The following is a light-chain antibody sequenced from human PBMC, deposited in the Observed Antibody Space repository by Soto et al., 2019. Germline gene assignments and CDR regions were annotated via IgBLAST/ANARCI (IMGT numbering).Light chain of an antibody. Sequence: EIVLTQSPGTLSLSPGERATLSCRASQGVTSSYLAWYQQKPGQAPRLLISGASSRATGIPDRFSGSGSGTDFTLTIRRLEPEDFAVYYCQQYSTSRLTFGGGTKVEIK. CDR2: GAS. J-gene: IGKJ4*01. CDR3: QQYSTSRLT. V-gene: IGKV3-20*01. CDR1: QGVTSSY.